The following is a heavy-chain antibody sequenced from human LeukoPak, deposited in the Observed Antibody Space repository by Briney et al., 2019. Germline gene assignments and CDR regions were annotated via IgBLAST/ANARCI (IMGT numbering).Heavy chain of an antibody. CDR1: GGSISSHY. CDR2: IYSSGST. V-gene: IGHV4-4*07. J-gene: IGHJ4*02. CDR3: AGTVANDFEY. D-gene: IGHD4-23*01. Sequence: SETLSLTCTVSGGSISSHYWSWIRQPAGKGLEWIGRIYSSGSTDYNPSLKSRVTMSLDRSENQFSLRLSSVTAADTAVYYCAGTVANDFEYWGQGTLVTVSS.